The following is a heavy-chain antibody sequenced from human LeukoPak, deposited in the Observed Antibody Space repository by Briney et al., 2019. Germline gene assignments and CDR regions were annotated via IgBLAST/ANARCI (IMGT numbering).Heavy chain of an antibody. Sequence: GASVKVSCKASGYTFTSYDINWVRQATGQGLEWMGWMNPNSGNTGHAQKFQGRVTITRNTSISTAYMELSSLRSEDTAVYYCARGWDDYGGKNWEYWGQGTLVTVSS. CDR3: ARGWDDYGGKNWEY. D-gene: IGHD4-23*01. J-gene: IGHJ4*02. V-gene: IGHV1-8*03. CDR2: MNPNSGNT. CDR1: GYTFTSYD.